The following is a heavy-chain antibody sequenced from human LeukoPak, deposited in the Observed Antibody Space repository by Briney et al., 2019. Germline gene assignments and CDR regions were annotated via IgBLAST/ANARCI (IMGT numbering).Heavy chain of an antibody. CDR2: IKQDGSEK. Sequence: GGSLRLSCAASGFTFSSYWMSWVRQAPGKGLEWVANIKQDGSEKYYVDSVKGRFTISRDNSKNTLYLQMNSLRAEDTAVYYCAKVQYSGSYGAFDIWGQGTMVTVSS. CDR1: GFTFSSYW. J-gene: IGHJ3*02. CDR3: AKVQYSGSYGAFDI. D-gene: IGHD1-26*01. V-gene: IGHV3-7*03.